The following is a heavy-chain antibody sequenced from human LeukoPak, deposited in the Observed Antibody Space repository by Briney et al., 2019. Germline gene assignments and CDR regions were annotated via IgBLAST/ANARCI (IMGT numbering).Heavy chain of an antibody. CDR1: GFTFSSHW. V-gene: IGHV3-7*01. J-gene: IGHJ3*02. Sequence: GGSLRLSCAASGFTFSSHWMTWVRQAPGKGLKWVANINQDGSERYYVDSVKGRFTISRDNAKNSLYLQMNSLRAEDTAVYYCARDSEYSSSFAFDIWGQGTMVTVSS. CDR2: INQDGSER. D-gene: IGHD6-13*01. CDR3: ARDSEYSSSFAFDI.